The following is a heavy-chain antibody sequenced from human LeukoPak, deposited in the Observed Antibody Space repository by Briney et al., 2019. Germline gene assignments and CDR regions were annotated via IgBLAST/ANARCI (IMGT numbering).Heavy chain of an antibody. CDR2: IKSKGGGGTT. V-gene: IGHV3-15*01. CDR3: AADLPTLGSGEVDY. J-gene: IGHJ4*02. CDR1: GFTLSNAW. Sequence: PGGSLRLSCAASGFTLSNAWMSRVRQAPGKGLEWVGCIKSKGGGGTTDYAAPVKGRFTISRDDSKNTLYLQMNSLKTEDTAVYFCAADLPTLGSGEVDYWGQGTLVTVSS. D-gene: IGHD3-10*01.